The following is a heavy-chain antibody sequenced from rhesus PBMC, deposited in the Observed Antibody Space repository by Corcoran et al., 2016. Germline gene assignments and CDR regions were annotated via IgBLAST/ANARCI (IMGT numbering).Heavy chain of an antibody. Sequence: QVQLQESGPGLVKPSETLSLTCAVSGYSISSGYYWGLIRQPPGKGLEYIGYISGSSVSTYYNPSLNRRVTISKDTSKNQFSLKLSSVTAADTAVYYCARRYSSWSTAYFDYWGQGVLVTVSS. CDR3: ARRYSSWSTAYFDY. D-gene: IGHD6-13*01. J-gene: IGHJ4*01. CDR2: ISGSSVST. CDR1: GYSISSGYY. V-gene: IGHV4-99*01.